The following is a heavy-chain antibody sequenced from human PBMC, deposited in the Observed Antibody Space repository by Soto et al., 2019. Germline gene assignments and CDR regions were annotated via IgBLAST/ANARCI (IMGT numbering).Heavy chain of an antibody. J-gene: IGHJ4*02. CDR3: GTFPAADCGCNCYIDF. CDR2: ISAGSHYP. V-gene: IGHV3-21*03. CDR1: GFNFGAFS. Sequence: GGSLRLSCVASGFNFGAFSVTWVRQIPGKGLQWVSSISAGSHYPFYAESIKDRFLISRDNAKKSLYLEMNSLRAEDTGVYHCGTFPAADCGCNCYIDFWGPGTLVTVSS. D-gene: IGHD2-21*02.